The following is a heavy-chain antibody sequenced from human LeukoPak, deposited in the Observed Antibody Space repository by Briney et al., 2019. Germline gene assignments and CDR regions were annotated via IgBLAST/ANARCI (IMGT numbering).Heavy chain of an antibody. Sequence: GRSLRLSCTASGFTFGDYAMSWFRQAPGKGLEWVGFIRSKVYGGTTEYAAPVKGRFTISRDDSKSIAYLQMNSLKSEDTAVYYCVRYSGDADYWGQGTLVTVSS. CDR1: GFTFGDYA. CDR3: VRYSGDADY. J-gene: IGHJ4*02. CDR2: IRSKVYGGTT. V-gene: IGHV3-49*03. D-gene: IGHD5-12*01.